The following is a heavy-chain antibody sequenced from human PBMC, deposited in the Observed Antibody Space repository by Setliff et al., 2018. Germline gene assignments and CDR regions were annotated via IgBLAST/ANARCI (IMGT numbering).Heavy chain of an antibody. Sequence: PSETLSLTCTVSGGSISSGDHYWSWIRQPAGKGLEWIGRIHASGSPNYNPSLKSRVTISVDTSTNQFSLKLTSVTAADTAVYYCARSGDYGSGRLSPWGQGTLVTVSS. J-gene: IGHJ5*02. CDR2: IHASGSP. CDR1: GGSISSGDHY. V-gene: IGHV4-61*02. D-gene: IGHD3-10*01. CDR3: ARSGDYGSGRLSP.